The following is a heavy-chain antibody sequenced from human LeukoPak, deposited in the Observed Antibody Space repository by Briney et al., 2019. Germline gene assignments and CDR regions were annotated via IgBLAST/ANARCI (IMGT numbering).Heavy chain of an antibody. CDR2: MNPNSGNT. CDR3: ARYATFYGSGSYYIDY. Sequence: ASVKVSCKASGYTFSSYDINWVRQATGQGLEWMGWMNPNSGNTGYAQKFQGRGTMTRNTSISTAYMELSSLRSEDTAVYYCARYATFYGSGSYYIDYWGQGTLVTVSS. V-gene: IGHV1-8*01. D-gene: IGHD3-10*01. CDR1: GYTFSSYD. J-gene: IGHJ4*02.